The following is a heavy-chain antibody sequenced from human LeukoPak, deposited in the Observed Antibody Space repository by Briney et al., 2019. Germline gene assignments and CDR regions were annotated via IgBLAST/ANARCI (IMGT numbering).Heavy chain of an antibody. CDR2: IYTSGST. D-gene: IGHD4-11*01. J-gene: IGHJ2*01. CDR3: ASVTTVTKSSRYFDL. Sequence: SETLSLTCTVSGGSISSYYWSWIRQPAGKGLEWIGRIYTSGSTNYNASLESRVSISVDTSKNQFSLKLSSVTAADTAVYYCASVTTVTKSSRYFDLWGRGTLVTVSS. CDR1: GGSISSYY. V-gene: IGHV4-4*07.